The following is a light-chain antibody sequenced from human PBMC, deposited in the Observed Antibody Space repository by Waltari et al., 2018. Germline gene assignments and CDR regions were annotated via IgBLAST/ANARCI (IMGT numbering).Light chain of an antibody. V-gene: IGKV4-1*01. CDR1: QSVLYSSNNNNY. CDR3: QQYYSTPYT. Sequence: DIVMTQSPDSLAVSLGERATINCKSSQSVLYSSNNNNYLAWYQQKPGQPPKLLISWASTRESGVPDRFSGSGSGTDFTLTISSLQAEDVAVYYCQQYYSTPYTFGQGTKLEIK. J-gene: IGKJ2*01. CDR2: WAS.